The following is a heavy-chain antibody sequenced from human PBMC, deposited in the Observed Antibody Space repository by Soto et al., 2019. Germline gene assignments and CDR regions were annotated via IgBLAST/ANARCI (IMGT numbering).Heavy chain of an antibody. CDR2: IVPIYRTA. CDR3: VRDSGAKLSSS. J-gene: IGHJ4*02. CDR1: GYTFTSYD. V-gene: IGHV1-69*13. Sequence: GASVNVSCKASGYTFTSYDINCVRQAPGQGLEWVGGIVPIYRTADYAQKFQGRVTITADEPARTSYMELRSLKSQDTAVYYCVRDSGAKLSSSWGQGTLVTVSS. D-gene: IGHD6-13*01.